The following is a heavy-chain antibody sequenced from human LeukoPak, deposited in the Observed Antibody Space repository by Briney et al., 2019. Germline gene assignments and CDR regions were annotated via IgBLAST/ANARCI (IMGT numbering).Heavy chain of an antibody. CDR1: GNSISHYA. J-gene: IGHJ6*02. Sequence: ASVKVSCKASGNSISHYAVSWVRQAPGQGVEWMGGINPIFGTADYEQKLQGRVTITADQSTSTTYMALSSLKSEDTATYYCTTRACHAGGCSSSFYYYYGLHFWGQGTTVSVSS. CDR2: INPIFGTA. D-gene: IGHD3-16*01. V-gene: IGHV1-69*01. CDR3: TTRACHAGGCSSSFYYYYGLHF.